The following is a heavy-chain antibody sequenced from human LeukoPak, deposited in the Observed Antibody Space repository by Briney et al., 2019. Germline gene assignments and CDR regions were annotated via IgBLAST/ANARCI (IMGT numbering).Heavy chain of an antibody. J-gene: IGHJ5*02. Sequence: SETLSLTCTVSGGSMSSYYWSFIRQSAGTGLEWLGRIHTSGTTWYNPSLKSRVTLSVDASKNQFSLKLSSVTAADTAVYYCARAYHGSGSFSLLFDPWGQGTLVTVSS. V-gene: IGHV4-4*07. CDR2: IHTSGTT. CDR3: ARAYHGSGSFSLLFDP. CDR1: GGSMSSYY. D-gene: IGHD3-10*01.